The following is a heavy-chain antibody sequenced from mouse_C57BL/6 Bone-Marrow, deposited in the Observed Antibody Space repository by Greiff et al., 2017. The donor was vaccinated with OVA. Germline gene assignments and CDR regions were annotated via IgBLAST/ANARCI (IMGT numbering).Heavy chain of an antibody. Sequence: EVHLVESGGGLVQPGGSLKLSCAASGFTFSDYGMAWVRQAPRKGPEWVAFISNLAYSIYYADTVTGRFTLSRENAKNTLYLERSSLRAEYTAMYYCARPSVGRDGDFDVWGTGTTVTVSS. J-gene: IGHJ1*03. CDR2: ISNLAYSI. CDR1: GFTFSDYG. V-gene: IGHV5-15*01. D-gene: IGHD2-14*01. CDR3: ARPSVGRDGDFDV.